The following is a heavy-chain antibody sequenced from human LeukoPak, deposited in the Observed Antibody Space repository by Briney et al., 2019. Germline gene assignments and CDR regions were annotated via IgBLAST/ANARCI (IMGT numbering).Heavy chain of an antibody. CDR1: GYTFTGYY. V-gene: IGHV1-2*02. CDR3: ARLFYDSSGYYSLGFDY. CDR2: INPHSGGT. J-gene: IGHJ4*02. Sequence: ASVKVSCKASGYTFTGYYMHWARQAPGQGLEWMGWINPHSGGTNYAQKFQGRVTMTRDTSISTAYMELSRLRSDDTAVYYCARLFYDSSGYYSLGFDYWGQGTLVTVSS. D-gene: IGHD3-22*01.